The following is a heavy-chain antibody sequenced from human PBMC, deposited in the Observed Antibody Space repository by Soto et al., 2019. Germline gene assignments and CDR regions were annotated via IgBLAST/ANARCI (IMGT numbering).Heavy chain of an antibody. Sequence: AGGALRLSCAASGFTVSSYWMSWVRQAPGKGLEGVANIKQDGSEKYYVDSVKGRFTISRDNAKNSLYLQMNSLRAEDTAVYYCAREVGEWSGYDFEGGTFDYSGQGTLVTVSS. V-gene: IGHV3-7*03. J-gene: IGHJ4*02. CDR3: AREVGEWSGYDFEGGTFDY. D-gene: IGHD5-12*01. CDR1: GFTVSSYW. CDR2: IKQDGSEK.